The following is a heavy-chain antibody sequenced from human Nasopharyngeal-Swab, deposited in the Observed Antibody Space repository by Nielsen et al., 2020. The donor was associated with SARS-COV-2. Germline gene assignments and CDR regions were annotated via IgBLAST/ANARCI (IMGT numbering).Heavy chain of an antibody. Sequence: GESLKISCAASGFTFSSYAMHWVRQAPGKGLEWVAVISYDGSNKYYADSVKGRFTISRDNAKNSLYLQMNSLRDEDTAVYYCARAWWLRGYFDYWGQGTLVTVSS. V-gene: IGHV3-30-3*01. CDR3: ARAWWLRGYFDY. CDR2: ISYDGSNK. J-gene: IGHJ4*02. D-gene: IGHD5-12*01. CDR1: GFTFSSYA.